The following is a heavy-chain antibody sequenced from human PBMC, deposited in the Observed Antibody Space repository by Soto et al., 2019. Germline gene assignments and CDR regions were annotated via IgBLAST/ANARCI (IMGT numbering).Heavy chain of an antibody. Sequence: QVQLVQSGAEVKKPGASVKVSCKASGYTFTSYYMHWVRQAPGQGLEWMGIINPSGGSTSYAQKFQGRVTMTRDTSTSTVYMELSSLRSEDTAVYYCATGLYCGGDCYWLNYWGQGTLVTVSS. CDR1: GYTFTSYY. D-gene: IGHD2-21*02. CDR2: INPSGGST. CDR3: ATGLYCGGDCYWLNY. J-gene: IGHJ4*02. V-gene: IGHV1-46*03.